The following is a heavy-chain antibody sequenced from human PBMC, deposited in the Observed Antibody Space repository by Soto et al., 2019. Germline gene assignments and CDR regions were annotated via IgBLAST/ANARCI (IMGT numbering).Heavy chain of an antibody. V-gene: IGHV1-2*02. J-gene: IGHJ4*02. CDR2: INAHSGGT. CDR1: GFSFTGYY. D-gene: IGHD3-3*01. Sequence: ASVKVSCKASGFSFTGYYIHWLRQAPGQGLEWMGWINAHSGGTEYAQKFRGRVTLTRDTSIATAYLTLTSLTSDDTAVYYCARGALYDYWGGSHFDYWGQGTPVTVSS. CDR3: ARGALYDYWGGSHFDY.